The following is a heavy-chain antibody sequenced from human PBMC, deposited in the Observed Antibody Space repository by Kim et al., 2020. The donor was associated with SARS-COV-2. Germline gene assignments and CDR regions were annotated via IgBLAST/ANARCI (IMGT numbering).Heavy chain of an antibody. Sequence: ASVKVSCKASGYTFTSYYMHWVRQAPGQGLEWMGIINPSGGSTSYAQKFQGRVTMTRDTSTSTVYMELSSLRSEDMAVYYCARDMEYYYDSSGYQPNAFDIWGQGTMVTVSS. CDR1: GYTFTSYY. J-gene: IGHJ3*02. CDR3: ARDMEYYYDSSGYQPNAFDI. CDR2: INPSGGST. D-gene: IGHD3-22*01. V-gene: IGHV1-46*01.